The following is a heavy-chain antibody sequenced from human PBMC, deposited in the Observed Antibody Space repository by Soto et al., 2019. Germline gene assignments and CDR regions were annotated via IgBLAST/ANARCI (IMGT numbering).Heavy chain of an antibody. V-gene: IGHV4-31*03. CDR2: VYYSANT. CDR1: GGSISSGAYY. CDR3: AREPLT. J-gene: IGHJ4*02. Sequence: QVPLQQSGPGLVKPSQTLSLTSTASGGSISSGAYYWSWTRQHPGKGLERIVYVYYSANTYYNPSLKSRVTISVDTSKNQFSLKLSPVTAAGPAVYYCAREPLTWGQGTLVTVSS.